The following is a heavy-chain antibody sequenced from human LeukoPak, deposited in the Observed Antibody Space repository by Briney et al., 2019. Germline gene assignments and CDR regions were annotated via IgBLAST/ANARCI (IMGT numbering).Heavy chain of an antibody. Sequence: GGSLRLSCAASGFTFSSYAMSWVRQAPGKGLEWVSAISGSGGSTYYADSVKGRFTISRDNSKNSLYLQMNSLRTEDTALYYCAKGVVVAAREDYYGMDVWGQGTTVTVSS. V-gene: IGHV3-23*01. CDR2: ISGSGGST. CDR3: AKGVVVAAREDYYGMDV. D-gene: IGHD2-15*01. CDR1: GFTFSSYA. J-gene: IGHJ6*02.